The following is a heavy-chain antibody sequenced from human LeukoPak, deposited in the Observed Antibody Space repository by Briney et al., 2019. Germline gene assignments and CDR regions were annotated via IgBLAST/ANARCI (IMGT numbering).Heavy chain of an antibody. D-gene: IGHD3-22*01. V-gene: IGHV3-23*01. Sequence: PGGSLRLSCAASGFTFSSYAMSWVRQAPGKGLEWVSAISGSGGSTYYADSVKGRFTISRDNSKNTLYLQMNSLRAEDTAVYYCAGSGYQRPNSFDIWGQGTMVTVSS. CDR3: AGSGYQRPNSFDI. J-gene: IGHJ3*02. CDR1: GFTFSSYA. CDR2: ISGSGGST.